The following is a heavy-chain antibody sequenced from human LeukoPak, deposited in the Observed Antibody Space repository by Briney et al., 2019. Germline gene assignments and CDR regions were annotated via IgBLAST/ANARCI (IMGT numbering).Heavy chain of an antibody. D-gene: IGHD7-27*01. Sequence: GGSLRLSCVPSGFIFRNYWMGWVRQAPGKGLEWVANINEDGSEKYYVDSVKGRFTISRDNAKNSVSLQMNSLRGEDTAVYYCTRLADHTGDHWGQGTLVTVSS. J-gene: IGHJ4*02. CDR1: GFIFRNYW. CDR3: TRLADHTGDH. CDR2: INEDGSEK. V-gene: IGHV3-7*01.